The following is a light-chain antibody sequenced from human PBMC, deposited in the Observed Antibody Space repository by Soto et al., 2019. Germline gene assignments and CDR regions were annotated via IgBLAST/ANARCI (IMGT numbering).Light chain of an antibody. Sequence: EIVMTHSPATLSVSPVEGATVSFRSSQSVSSHLAWYQHKPGQAPRLLTYGASSRATGIPDRFSGGGSGTDFTLTVTRLEPEDFAVYYCQQYGSSITFGQGTRLEIK. J-gene: IGKJ5*01. CDR3: QQYGSSIT. CDR1: QSVSSH. CDR2: GAS. V-gene: IGKV3-20*01.